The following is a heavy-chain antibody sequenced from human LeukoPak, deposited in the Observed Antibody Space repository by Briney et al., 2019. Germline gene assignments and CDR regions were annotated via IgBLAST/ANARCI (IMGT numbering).Heavy chain of an antibody. J-gene: IGHJ3*02. CDR1: GFTFSSYG. D-gene: IGHD3-3*02. V-gene: IGHV3-33*06. Sequence: GGSLRLSCAASGFTFSSYGMHWVRQAPGKGLEWVAVIWYDGSNKYYADSVKGRFTIYRDNSKNTLYLQMNSLRAEDTAVYYCAKDLSVFGDAFDIWGQGTMVTVSS. CDR2: IWYDGSNK. CDR3: AKDLSVFGDAFDI.